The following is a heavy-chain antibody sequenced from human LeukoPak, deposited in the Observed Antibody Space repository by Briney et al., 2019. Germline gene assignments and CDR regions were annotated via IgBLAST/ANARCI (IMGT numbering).Heavy chain of an antibody. CDR1: GFTFSSYG. CDR2: IWYDGSNR. CDR3: ASPGGDYVGVDYYGMDV. D-gene: IGHD4-17*01. Sequence: PGRSLRLSCAASGFTFSSYGMHWVRQAPGKGLEWVAVIWYDGSNRYYADSVKGRFTISRDNFKNTLYLQMNSLRAEDTAVYCCASPGGDYVGVDYYGMDVWGKGTTVTVSS. J-gene: IGHJ6*04. V-gene: IGHV3-33*01.